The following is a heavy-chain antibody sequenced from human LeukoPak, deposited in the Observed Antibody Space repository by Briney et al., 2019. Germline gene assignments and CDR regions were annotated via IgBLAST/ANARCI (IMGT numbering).Heavy chain of an antibody. D-gene: IGHD4-17*01. CDR3: ARTAMGDYVRFPNDY. V-gene: IGHV3-23*01. CDR1: GINLSNYA. J-gene: IGHJ4*02. Sequence: GGSLRLSCVVSGINLSNYAMSWVRQAPGKGLEWGSYISERGGTTTYADSVKGRFTISRDNSKNTLYVQMNSLRAEDTALYYCARTAMGDYVRFPNDYWGQGTLVTVSS. CDR2: ISERGGTT.